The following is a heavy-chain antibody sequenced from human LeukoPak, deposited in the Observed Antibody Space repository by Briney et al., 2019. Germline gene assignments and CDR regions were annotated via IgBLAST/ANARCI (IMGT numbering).Heavy chain of an antibody. J-gene: IGHJ4*02. CDR3: ARQHGYTSGYFDY. CDR1: GGSISSSSYY. CDR2: IYYSGST. Sequence: SETLSLTCAVSGGSISSSSYYWGWIRQPPGKGLEWIGSIYYSGSTYHNPSLKSRVTISVDTSKNQFSLKLNSVTAADTAVYYCARQHGYTSGYFDYWGQGTLVTVSS. V-gene: IGHV4-39*01. D-gene: IGHD5-18*01.